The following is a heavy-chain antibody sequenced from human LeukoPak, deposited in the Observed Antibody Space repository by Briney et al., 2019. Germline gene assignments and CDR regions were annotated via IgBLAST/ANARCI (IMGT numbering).Heavy chain of an antibody. D-gene: IGHD2-2*01. Sequence: GGSLRLSCAASGFTLSSYAMHWVRQAPGKGLEWVANIKQDGSEKYYVDSVKGRFTISRDNAKNSLYLQMNSLRAEDTAVYYCARVSFVVVPAAIRYYYYMDVWGKGTTVTVSS. CDR1: GFTLSSYA. V-gene: IGHV3-7*01. CDR2: IKQDGSEK. J-gene: IGHJ6*03. CDR3: ARVSFVVVPAAIRYYYYMDV.